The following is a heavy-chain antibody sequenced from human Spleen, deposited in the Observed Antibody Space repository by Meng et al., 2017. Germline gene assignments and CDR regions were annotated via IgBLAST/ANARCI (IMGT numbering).Heavy chain of an antibody. Sequence: QVQLQQWGAGLLKASETLSLTCAVYGGSFSGYYWSWIRQPPGKGLEWIGEINHSGSTNYNPSLKSRVTISVDTSKNQFSLKLSSVTAADTAVYYCARGPTTMAHDFDYWGQGTLVTVSS. D-gene: IGHD4-11*01. CDR3: ARGPTTMAHDFDY. J-gene: IGHJ4*02. V-gene: IGHV4-34*01. CDR1: GGSFSGYY. CDR2: INHSGST.